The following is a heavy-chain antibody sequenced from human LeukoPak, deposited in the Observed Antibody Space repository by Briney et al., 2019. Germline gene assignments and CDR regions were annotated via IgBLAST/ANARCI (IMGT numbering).Heavy chain of an antibody. Sequence: SQTLSLTCSVSGGSISSGSYYWSWIRQPAGKGLEWIGRIYTRGSTNYNPSLKSRVTISVDTSKNQFSLKLTSVTAADTAVYYCAREEALGSGSFDYWGQGTLVTVSS. D-gene: IGHD1-26*01. V-gene: IGHV4-61*02. CDR1: GGSISSGSYY. CDR2: IYTRGST. CDR3: AREEALGSGSFDY. J-gene: IGHJ4*02.